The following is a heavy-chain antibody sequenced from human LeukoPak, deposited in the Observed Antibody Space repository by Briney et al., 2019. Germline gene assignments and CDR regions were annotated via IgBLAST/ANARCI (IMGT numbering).Heavy chain of an antibody. CDR1: GGSISSYY. D-gene: IGHD7-27*01. V-gene: IGHV4-59*01. CDR2: IYYSGST. Sequence: SETLSFTCTVSGGSISSYYWSWIRQPPGKGLEWIGYIYYSGSTNYNPSLKSRVTISVDTSKNQFSLKLSSVTAADTAVYYCARAGPVETMDVWGQGTTVTVSS. CDR3: ARAGPVETMDV. J-gene: IGHJ6*02.